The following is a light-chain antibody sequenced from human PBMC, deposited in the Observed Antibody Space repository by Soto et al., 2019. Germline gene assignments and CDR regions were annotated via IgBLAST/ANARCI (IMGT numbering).Light chain of an antibody. CDR1: QSVSSSY. CDR3: QQYDSSPRT. CDR2: RTS. V-gene: IGKV3-20*01. Sequence: EIELTQSPGTLSLSAGERATLSCRASQSVSSSYLAWYQQKPGQAPRLLIYRTSNRATGIPDRFSGSGSGTDFTLTISRLEPEDFAVYWCQQYDSSPRTFGQGTKVDIK. J-gene: IGKJ1*01.